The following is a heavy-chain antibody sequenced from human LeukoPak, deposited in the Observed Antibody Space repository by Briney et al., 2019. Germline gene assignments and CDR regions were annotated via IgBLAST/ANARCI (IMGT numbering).Heavy chain of an antibody. V-gene: IGHV3-23*01. Sequence: GGSLRLSCAASGFTFSSYAMTWVRQAPGKGLEWVSTISGSGGSTDYADSVKGRFTISRDRAKNTLYLQMNGLRADDTAVYYCATSLYSGTKLDYWGQGTLVTVSS. CDR1: GFTFSSYA. J-gene: IGHJ4*02. CDR3: ATSLYSGTKLDY. CDR2: ISGSGGST. D-gene: IGHD1-26*01.